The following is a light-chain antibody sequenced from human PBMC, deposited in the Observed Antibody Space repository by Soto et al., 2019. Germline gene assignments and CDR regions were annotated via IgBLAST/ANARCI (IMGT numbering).Light chain of an antibody. CDR1: HSVSSSY. CDR2: GAS. CDR3: QQYGSSPPWT. Sequence: EIVLTQSPGTLSLSPGERATLSCSASHSVSSSYLAWYQQKPGQAPRLLIYGASSRATGIPDRFSGSGSGTDFTLTISRLEPEDFAVYYCQQYGSSPPWTFGQGTKVDIK. J-gene: IGKJ1*01. V-gene: IGKV3-20*01.